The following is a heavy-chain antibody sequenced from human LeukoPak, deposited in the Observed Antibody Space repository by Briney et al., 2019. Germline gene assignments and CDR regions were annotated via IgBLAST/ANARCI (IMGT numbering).Heavy chain of an antibody. CDR3: ARDSGRRWYDSRGYFDY. CDR1: GGSISSSNW. J-gene: IGHJ4*02. D-gene: IGHD6-13*01. Sequence: PSGTLSLTCAVSGGSISSSNWWSWVRQPPGKGLEWIGEIYHSGSTNYNPSLKSRVTISVDKSKNQFSLKLSSVTAADTAVYYCARDSGRRWYDSRGYFDYWGQGTLVTVSS. CDR2: IYHSGST. V-gene: IGHV4-4*02.